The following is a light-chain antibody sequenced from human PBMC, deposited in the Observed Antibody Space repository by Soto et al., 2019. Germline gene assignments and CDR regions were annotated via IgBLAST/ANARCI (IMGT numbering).Light chain of an antibody. V-gene: IGLV1-51*01. CDR1: SSNIGNNY. CDR3: GTWDSSLSADV. Sequence: QSVLTQPPSVSAAPGQKVTISCSGSSSNIGNNYVSWYQQLPGTAPKLLIYDNNKRPSGIPDRFSASKSGTSATLGITGLQTGDEADYYCGTWDSSLSADVFGGGTQLTVL. J-gene: IGLJ2*01. CDR2: DNN.